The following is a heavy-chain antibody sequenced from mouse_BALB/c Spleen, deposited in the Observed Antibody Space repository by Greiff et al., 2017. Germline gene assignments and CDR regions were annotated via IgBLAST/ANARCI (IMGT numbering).Heavy chain of an antibody. D-gene: IGHD4-1*01. CDR2: INPSTGYT. CDR3: ARHWGYFDY. CDR1: GYTFTSYW. Sequence: QVQLQQSGAELAKPGASVKMSCKASGYTFTSYWMYWVKQRPGQGLEWIGYINPSTGYTEYNQKFKDKATLTADKSSSTAYMQLSSLTSEDSAVYYCARHWGYFDYWGQGTTLTVSS. V-gene: IGHV1-7*01. J-gene: IGHJ2*01.